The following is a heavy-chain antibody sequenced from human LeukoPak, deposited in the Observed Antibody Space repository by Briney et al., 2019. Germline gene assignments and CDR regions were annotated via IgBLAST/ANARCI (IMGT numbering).Heavy chain of an antibody. Sequence: SETLSLTCTVSGGSISSGDYYWSWIRQPPGKGLEWIGYIYYSGSTYYNPSLKSRVTISVDTSKNQFSLKLSSVTAADTAVYYSAREGRVSDFWSGYYYGMDVWGQGTTVTVSS. CDR1: GGSISSGDYY. J-gene: IGHJ6*02. CDR2: IYYSGST. CDR3: AREGRVSDFWSGYYYGMDV. V-gene: IGHV4-30-4*01. D-gene: IGHD3-3*01.